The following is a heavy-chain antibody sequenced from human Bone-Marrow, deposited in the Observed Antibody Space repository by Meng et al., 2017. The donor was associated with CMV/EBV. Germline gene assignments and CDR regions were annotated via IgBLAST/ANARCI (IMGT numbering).Heavy chain of an antibody. J-gene: IGHJ4*02. CDR1: GGTFSSYA. D-gene: IGHD3-22*01. V-gene: IGHV1-2*02. CDR2: INPNSGGT. CDR3: ARSYYDSSGSLDY. Sequence: QVQLVQSGAEVNKPXSSVKVSXKASGGTFSSYAISWVRQAPGQGLEWMGWINPNSGGTNYAQKFQGRVTMTRDTSISTAYMELSRLRSDDTAVYYCARSYYDSSGSLDYWGQGTLVTVSS.